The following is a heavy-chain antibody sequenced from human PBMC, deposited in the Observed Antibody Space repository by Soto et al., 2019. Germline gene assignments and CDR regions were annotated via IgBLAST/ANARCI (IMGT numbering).Heavy chain of an antibody. Sequence: QLQLQESGPGLVKPSETLSLTCTVSGGSISSSSYYWGWIRQPPGKGLEWIGSIYYSGSTYYNPSLKCRVPITVDTSKNQFSLKLSSVTAADTAVYYCARLSGYSYGNYYYYYGMDVWGQGTTVTVSS. CDR2: IYYSGST. CDR3: ARLSGYSYGNYYYYYGMDV. D-gene: IGHD5-18*01. V-gene: IGHV4-39*01. CDR1: GGSISSSSYY. J-gene: IGHJ6*02.